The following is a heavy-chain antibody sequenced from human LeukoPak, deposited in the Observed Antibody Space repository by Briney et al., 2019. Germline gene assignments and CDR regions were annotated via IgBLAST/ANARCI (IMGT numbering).Heavy chain of an antibody. Sequence: GRSLRLSCAASGFTFDDYAMHWVRQAPGKGLEWVSGISWNSGVIGYADSVKGRFTISRDNAKNSLYLQMSSLRAEDTAFYYCAKGSYGSGSYVDYWGQGTLVTVSS. CDR3: AKGSYGSGSYVDY. CDR2: ISWNSGVI. D-gene: IGHD3-10*01. J-gene: IGHJ4*02. CDR1: GFTFDDYA. V-gene: IGHV3-9*01.